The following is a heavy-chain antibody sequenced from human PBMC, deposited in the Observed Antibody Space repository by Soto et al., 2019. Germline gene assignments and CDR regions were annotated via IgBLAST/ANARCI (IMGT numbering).Heavy chain of an antibody. CDR3: ASASYYYDSSGSLFDY. CDR2: IYHSGST. V-gene: IGHV4-30-2*01. Sequence: QLQLQESGSGLVKPSQTLSLTCAVSGGSISSGGYSWSWIRQPPGKGLEWIGYIYHSGSTYYNPSLKSRVTISVDRSKNQFSLKLSSVTAADTAVYYCASASYYYDSSGSLFDYWGQGTLVTVSS. D-gene: IGHD3-22*01. CDR1: GGSISSGGYS. J-gene: IGHJ4*02.